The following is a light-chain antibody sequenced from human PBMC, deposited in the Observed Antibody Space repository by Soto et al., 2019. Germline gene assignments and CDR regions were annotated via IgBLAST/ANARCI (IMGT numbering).Light chain of an antibody. J-gene: IGLJ1*01. CDR2: EVN. Sequence: QYALTQPASVSGSPGQSTTISCTGTSSDVGTYTLVSWYQQHPGKAPKLVIYEVNKRPAGVSKRFSGSKSGDTASLTISGRQAEDEADYYCSSYAGASTFYVFGTGTKLTVL. CDR3: SSYAGASTFYV. V-gene: IGLV2-23*02. CDR1: SSDVGTYTL.